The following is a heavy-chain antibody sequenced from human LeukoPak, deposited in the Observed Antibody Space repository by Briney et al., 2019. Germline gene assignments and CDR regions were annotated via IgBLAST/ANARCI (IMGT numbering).Heavy chain of an antibody. D-gene: IGHD3-22*01. J-gene: IGHJ4*02. Sequence: GGSLRLSCAASGFTFSYYSMNWVRQAPGRGLEWVSCISSSSSLIFYSDSVRGRFTTSRDNAKNLLYLHMNSLRVEDTAVYYCAKDRPNYYHSSGSYYKRNGDYWGQGTLVTVSS. V-gene: IGHV3-21*01. CDR3: AKDRPNYYHSSGSYYKRNGDY. CDR1: GFTFSYYS. CDR2: ISSSSSLI.